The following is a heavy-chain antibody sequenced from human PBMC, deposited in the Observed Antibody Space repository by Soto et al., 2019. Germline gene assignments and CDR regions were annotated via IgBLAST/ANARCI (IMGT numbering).Heavy chain of an antibody. CDR1: GYTFTSYY. J-gene: IGHJ5*02. CDR3: ARDVAAAGTDPWFDP. D-gene: IGHD6-13*01. V-gene: IGHV1-46*01. CDR2: INPSGGST. Sequence: QVQLVQSGAEVKKPGASVKVSCKASGYTFTSYYMHWVRQAPGQGLEWMGIINPSGGSTSYAQKFQGRVTMTRDTSTSTVYMELSSLRSEDTAVYYCARDVAAAGTDPWFDPWGQGTLVTVSS.